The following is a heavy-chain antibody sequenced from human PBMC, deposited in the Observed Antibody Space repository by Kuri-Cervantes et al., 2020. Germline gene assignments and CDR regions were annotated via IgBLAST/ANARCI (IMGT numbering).Heavy chain of an antibody. CDR3: ATIGADYYGSGSYSFDI. J-gene: IGHJ3*02. CDR2: FDPEDGET. CDR1: GYTLTELS. Sequence: ASVQVFCKFSGYTLTELSMHWVRQAPGKGLEWMGGFDPEDGETIYAQKFQGRVTMTEDTSTDTAYMELSSLRSEDTAVYYCATIGADYYGSGSYSFDIWGQGTMVTVSS. V-gene: IGHV1-24*01. D-gene: IGHD3-10*01.